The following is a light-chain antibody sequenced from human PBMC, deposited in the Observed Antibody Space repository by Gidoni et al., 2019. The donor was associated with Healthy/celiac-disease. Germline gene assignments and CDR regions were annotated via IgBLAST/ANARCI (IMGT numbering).Light chain of an antibody. CDR1: QSISSY. Sequence: DIQMTQSPSSRSASVGDRVTITCRASQSISSYLNWYQQKPGKAPKLLIYADSSLQSGVTSRFSGSGSGTDFTLTISSLQPEDFATYYCQQSYSTLLWTFGQGTKVEIK. J-gene: IGKJ1*01. V-gene: IGKV1-39*01. CDR3: QQSYSTLLWT. CDR2: ADS.